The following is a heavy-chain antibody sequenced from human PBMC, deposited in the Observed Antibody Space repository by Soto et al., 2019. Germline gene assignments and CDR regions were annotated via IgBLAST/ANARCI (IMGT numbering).Heavy chain of an antibody. V-gene: IGHV4-34*01. CDR2: INHSGST. Sequence: TSETLSLTCAVYGGSFSGYYWSWIRQPPGKGLEWIGEINHSGSTNYNPSLKSRVTISVDTSKNQFSLQLNSVTPEDTAVYYCARDTGTTGYLFDPWGQGSLVTVSS. J-gene: IGHJ5*02. CDR3: ARDTGTTGYLFDP. CDR1: GGSFSGYY. D-gene: IGHD1-1*01.